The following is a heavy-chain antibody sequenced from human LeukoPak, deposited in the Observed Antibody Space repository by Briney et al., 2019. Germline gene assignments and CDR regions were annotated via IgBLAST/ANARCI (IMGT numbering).Heavy chain of an antibody. D-gene: IGHD2-2*01. J-gene: IGHJ4*02. CDR3: ARDTPPNAVDY. V-gene: IGHV4-59*01. CDR1: GGSISSYY. CDR2: IYYRGAT. Sequence: SETLSLTCTVSGGSISSYYWSWIRQPPGKGLEWIGYIYYRGATKYNPSLKSRVTVSVATSKNQLSLKLNSVTAAAKAVYYCARDTPPNAVDYWGQGTLVTVSS.